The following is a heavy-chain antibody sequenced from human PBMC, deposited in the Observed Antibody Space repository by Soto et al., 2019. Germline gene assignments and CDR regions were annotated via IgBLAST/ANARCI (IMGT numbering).Heavy chain of an antibody. CDR1: GGSISSGDYY. Sequence: QVQLQESGPGLVKPSQTLSLTCTVSGGSISSGDYYWSWIRQPPGKGLEWIGYIYYSGSTYYNPSLKSRVTISVDTSKNQFSLKLSSVTAADTAVYYCVRSTCTMVRGVIRCYFDYWGQGTLVTVSS. D-gene: IGHD3-10*01. CDR3: VRSTCTMVRGVIRCYFDY. V-gene: IGHV4-30-4*01. J-gene: IGHJ4*02. CDR2: IYYSGST.